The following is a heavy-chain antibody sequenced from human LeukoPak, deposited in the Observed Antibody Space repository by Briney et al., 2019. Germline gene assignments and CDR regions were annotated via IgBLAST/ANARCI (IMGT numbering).Heavy chain of an antibody. CDR3: ARDLHWMLFDY. Sequence: GGSLRLSCAGTGWAFIKYRLHWLGQAPGKGLVWVARIRPEGTTTAYADSVKGRFTISRYNAKNTLFLQMNSLYVEVIDVYYWARDLHWMLFDYWGQGTLVTVSS. J-gene: IGHJ4*02. CDR2: IRPEGTTT. V-gene: IGHV3-74*03. CDR1: GWAFIKYR. D-gene: IGHD1-1*01.